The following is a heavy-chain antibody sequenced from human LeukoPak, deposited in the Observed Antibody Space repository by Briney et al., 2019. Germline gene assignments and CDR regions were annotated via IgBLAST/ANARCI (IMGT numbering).Heavy chain of an antibody. V-gene: IGHV4-30-4*01. CDR2: IYYSGST. Sequence: PSQTLSLTCTVSGGSISSGDYYWSWIRQPPGKGLEWIGYIYYSGSTYYNPSLKSRVTISVDTSKNQFSLKLSSVTAADTAVYYCARVYSSGWYPYYFDYWGHGTLVTVSS. J-gene: IGHJ4*01. CDR3: ARVYSSGWYPYYFDY. CDR1: GGSISSGDYY. D-gene: IGHD6-19*01.